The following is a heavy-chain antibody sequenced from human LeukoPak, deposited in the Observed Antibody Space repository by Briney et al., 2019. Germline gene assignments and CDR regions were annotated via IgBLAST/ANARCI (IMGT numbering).Heavy chain of an antibody. V-gene: IGHV3-21*01. CDR3: ARVGCSGGSCSDY. Sequence: PGGSLRLSCAASGFTFSSYSMNWVRQAPGKGLEWVSSISSSSSYTYYADSVKGRFTISRDNAKNSPYLQMNSLRAEDTAVYYCARVGCSGGSCSDYWGQGTLVTVSS. CDR2: ISSSSSYT. J-gene: IGHJ4*02. CDR1: GFTFSSYS. D-gene: IGHD2-15*01.